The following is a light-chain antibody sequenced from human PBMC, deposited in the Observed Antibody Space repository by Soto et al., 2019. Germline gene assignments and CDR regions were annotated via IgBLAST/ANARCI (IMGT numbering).Light chain of an antibody. V-gene: IGKV3-15*01. CDR2: GAS. CDR3: HHYGSSPLT. Sequence: EIVMMQSPATLSVSPGERATLSCRASQIIANNLAWYQQKPGQAPRLLIYGASTRAPGIPARFSGSGSGTEFTLTISRLEPEDFAVYYCHHYGSSPLTFGQGTRLEI. CDR1: QIIANN. J-gene: IGKJ5*01.